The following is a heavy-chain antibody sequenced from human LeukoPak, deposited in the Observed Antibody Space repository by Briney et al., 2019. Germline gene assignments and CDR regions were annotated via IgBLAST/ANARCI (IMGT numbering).Heavy chain of an antibody. Sequence: PGGSLRLSCAASGFTFSSYTMNWVRQAPGKGLEWVSLISWDGSNIKYADSVKGRFTISRDNSKNSLYLQMNSLRDEDTAFYYCAKDIGCSATSCPSFHYYYYMDVWGKGTTVTVSS. CDR1: GFTFSSYT. CDR2: ISWDGSNI. D-gene: IGHD2-2*01. CDR3: AKDIGCSATSCPSFHYYYYMDV. J-gene: IGHJ6*03. V-gene: IGHV3-43D*04.